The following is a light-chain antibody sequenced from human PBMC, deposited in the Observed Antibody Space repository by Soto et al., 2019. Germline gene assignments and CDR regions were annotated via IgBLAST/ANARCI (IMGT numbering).Light chain of an antibody. J-gene: IGLJ3*02. Sequence: QSVLTQPPSASGTPGQRVTISCSGSSSNIGSNTVNWYQQLPGTAPKLLTYNNNHRPSGVPGRFSGSKSGTSASLAISGLQSEDEADYYCAAWDDSLNGWVFGGGTQLTVL. CDR3: AAWDDSLNGWV. V-gene: IGLV1-44*01. CDR1: SSNIGSNT. CDR2: NNN.